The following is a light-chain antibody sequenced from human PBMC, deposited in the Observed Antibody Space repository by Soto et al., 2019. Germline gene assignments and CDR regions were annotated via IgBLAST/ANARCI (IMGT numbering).Light chain of an antibody. J-gene: IGKJ5*01. CDR3: QQYGSSPPIT. V-gene: IGKV3D-20*01. CDR2: DAS. CDR1: QTINNNY. Sequence: EIVLTQSPATLSLSPGERATLSCGASQTINNNYLAWYQQKPGLAPRLIIYDASSRATGIPDRFSGSGWGTDFTLTISRLEPEDFAVYYCQQYGSSPPITFGQGTRLEIK.